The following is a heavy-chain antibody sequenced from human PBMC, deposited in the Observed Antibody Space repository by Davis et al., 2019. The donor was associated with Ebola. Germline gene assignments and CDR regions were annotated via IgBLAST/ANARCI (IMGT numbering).Heavy chain of an antibody. CDR2: INQDESEE. CDR3: ARGGDGYGNFDC. D-gene: IGHD4-17*01. V-gene: IGHV3-7*01. Sequence: PGGSLRLSCAASGFTFSTYWMSWVRQAPGKGLEWVANINQDESEENYVDSVKGRFTISRDNAKNSLYLQMNSLRVEDTAVYYCARGGDGYGNFDCWGPGTLLTVSS. CDR1: GFTFSTYW. J-gene: IGHJ4*02.